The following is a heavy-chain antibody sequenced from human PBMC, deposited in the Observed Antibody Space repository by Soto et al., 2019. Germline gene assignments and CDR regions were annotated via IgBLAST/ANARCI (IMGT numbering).Heavy chain of an antibody. V-gene: IGHV3-21*01. J-gene: IGHJ4*02. CDR2: LSNGGNYI. Sequence: EVQVVESGGGLVKPGGSLRLSCTASGSPFSTYGMNWVRQAPGKGLEWVSSLSNGGNYIYYADSVQGRFTISRDNANNSLYLRMNSLRAEDPAVDFCARDETAGSSIRYWGEGTLVTVTS. CDR3: ARDETAGSSIRY. CDR1: GSPFSTYG. D-gene: IGHD3-3*02.